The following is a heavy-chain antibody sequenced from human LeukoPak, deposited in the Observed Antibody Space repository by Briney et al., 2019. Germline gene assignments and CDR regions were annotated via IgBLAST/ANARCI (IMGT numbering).Heavy chain of an antibody. CDR3: VKDVHYLGSYRESLDP. J-gene: IGHJ5*02. Sequence: GGSLRLSCATSGFTFKNYGMHWVRQAPGEGLEWVTFLDYTGNNQYYADSMKGRLTISRDNSKNTVFPQMNNLRLEDTAIYYCVKDVHYLGSYRESLDPWGQGTLVTVSS. D-gene: IGHD3-10*01. CDR2: LDYTGNNQ. CDR1: GFTFKNYG. V-gene: IGHV3-30*02.